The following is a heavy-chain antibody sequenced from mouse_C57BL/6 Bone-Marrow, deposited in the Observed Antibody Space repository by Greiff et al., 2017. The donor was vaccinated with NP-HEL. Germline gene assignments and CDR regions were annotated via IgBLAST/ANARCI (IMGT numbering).Heavy chain of an antibody. CDR3: ARFCYDYAY. CDR2: IYPGDGDT. J-gene: IGHJ3*01. Sequence: VKLQESGPELVKPGASVKISCKASGYAFSSSWMNWVKQRPGKGLEWIGRIYPGDGDTNYNGKFKGKATLTADKSSSTAYMQLSSLTSEDSAVYCCARFCYDYAYWGQGTLVTVSA. V-gene: IGHV1-82*01. D-gene: IGHD2-4*01. CDR1: GYAFSSSW.